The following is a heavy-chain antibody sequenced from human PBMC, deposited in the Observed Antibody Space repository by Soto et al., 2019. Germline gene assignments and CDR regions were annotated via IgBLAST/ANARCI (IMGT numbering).Heavy chain of an antibody. D-gene: IGHD6-13*01. CDR2: INGGNGNT. CDR1: GNTVPNYA. V-gene: IGHV1-3*01. Sequence: GASVKVSCKASGNTVPNYAIHWVRQAPGQRLEWMGWINGGNGNTYYSEHFQGRVTISKDTSKNQVVLTMTNMDPVDTATYYCARRSSGFRSSWPPEGFDPWGQGTLVTVSS. CDR3: ARRSSGFRSSWPPEGFDP. J-gene: IGHJ5*02.